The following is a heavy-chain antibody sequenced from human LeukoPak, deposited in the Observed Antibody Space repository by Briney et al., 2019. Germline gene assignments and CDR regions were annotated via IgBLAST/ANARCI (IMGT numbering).Heavy chain of an antibody. CDR1: GYSFTNYW. J-gene: IGHJ5*02. V-gene: IGHV5-51*01. D-gene: IGHD1-26*01. CDR2: INPGDSDT. CDR3: ARHKSGSYHWAFDP. Sequence: GESLKISCKGSGYSFTNYWIGWVRQTPGKGLEWMGIINPGDSDTRYSPSFQGQVTISADKTISTAYLQWSSLKASDSAVYYCARHKSGSYHWAFDPWGQGTLVTASS.